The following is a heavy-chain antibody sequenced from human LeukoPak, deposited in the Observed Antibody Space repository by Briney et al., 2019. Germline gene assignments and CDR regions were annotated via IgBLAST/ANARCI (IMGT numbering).Heavy chain of an antibody. J-gene: IGHJ5*02. CDR3: ARPVPRGGFNWFDP. Sequence: GGSLRLSCAASGFTFSSYSMNWVRQAPGKGLEWVSYISSSSSTIYYADSVKGRSTISRDNAKNSLYLQMNSLRDEDTAVYYCARPVPRGGFNWFDPWGQGTLVTVSS. D-gene: IGHD3-10*01. V-gene: IGHV3-48*02. CDR1: GFTFSSYS. CDR2: ISSSSSTI.